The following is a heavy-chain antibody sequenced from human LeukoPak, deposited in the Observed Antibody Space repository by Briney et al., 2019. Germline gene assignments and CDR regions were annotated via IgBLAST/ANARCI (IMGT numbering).Heavy chain of an antibody. J-gene: IGHJ5*02. D-gene: IGHD2-2*01. CDR2: IYWNDDK. CDR3: AHSYIVLVPAAMGGNWFDP. V-gene: IGHV2-5*01. CDR1: GGSISSSGYY. Sequence: QTLSLTCTVSGGSISSSGYYWSWIRQPPGKALEWLALIYWNDDKNYSPSLKNRLTITKDTSKNQVVLTMTNMDPVDTATYYCAHSYIVLVPAAMGGNWFDPWGQGTLVTVSS.